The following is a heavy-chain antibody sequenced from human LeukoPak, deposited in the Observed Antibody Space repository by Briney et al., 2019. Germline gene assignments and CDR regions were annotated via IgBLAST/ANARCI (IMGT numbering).Heavy chain of an antibody. Sequence: GGSLRLSCAASGFTFSNFWMHWVRQAPGKGLVWVSRIYSDGSITTYADSVKARLTISRDNAKNTLYLQMNSLRAEDTAVYYCARVGGSSVDDAFDIWGQGTMVTVSS. CDR3: ARVGGSSVDDAFDI. CDR2: IYSDGSIT. V-gene: IGHV3-74*01. J-gene: IGHJ3*02. D-gene: IGHD1-26*01. CDR1: GFTFSNFW.